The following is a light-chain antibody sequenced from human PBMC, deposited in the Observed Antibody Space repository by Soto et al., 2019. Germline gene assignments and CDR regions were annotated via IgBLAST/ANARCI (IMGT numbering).Light chain of an antibody. J-gene: IGLJ1*01. V-gene: IGLV1-40*01. CDR3: QSYDSSLSGYV. CDR1: GPKIGAGYD. CDR2: GNS. Sequence: QSVLTQPPSVSGPPGQRFTTSCTGAGPKIGAGYDVHWYQQLPGTAPKLLIYGNSNRPSGVPDRFSGSKSGTSASLAITGLQAEDEADYYCQSYDSSLSGYVFGTGTKLTVL.